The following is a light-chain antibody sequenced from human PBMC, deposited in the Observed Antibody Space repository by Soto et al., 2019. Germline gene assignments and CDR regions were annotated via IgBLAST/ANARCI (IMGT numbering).Light chain of an antibody. CDR3: SSYTSSSTSFV. Sequence: ALTQPASVSGSPGQSITISCTGTSSDVGGYNYVSWYQQHPGKAPKLMIYEVSNRPSGVSNRFSGSKSGNTASLTISGLQAEDEADYYCSSYTSSSTSFVFGTGTKVTVL. V-gene: IGLV2-14*01. CDR1: SSDVGGYNY. CDR2: EVS. J-gene: IGLJ1*01.